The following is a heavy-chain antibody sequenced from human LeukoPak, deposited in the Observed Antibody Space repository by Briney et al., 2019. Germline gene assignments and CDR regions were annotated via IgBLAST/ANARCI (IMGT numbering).Heavy chain of an antibody. CDR3: ARVCITMIVVVIPPWYFDY. D-gene: IGHD3-22*01. V-gene: IGHV1-46*01. Sequence: GASVKVSCKASGYTFTSYYMHWVRQAPGQGLEWMGIINPSGGSTSYAQRFQGRVTMTRDTSTSTVYMELSSLRSEDTAVYYCARVCITMIVVVIPPWYFDYWGQGTLVTVSS. CDR2: INPSGGST. J-gene: IGHJ4*02. CDR1: GYTFTSYY.